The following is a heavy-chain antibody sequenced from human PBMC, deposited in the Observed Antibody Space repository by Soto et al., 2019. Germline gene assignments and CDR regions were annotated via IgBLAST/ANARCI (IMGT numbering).Heavy chain of an antibody. Sequence: EVQLVESGGGLVKPGGSLRLSCAASGFTFSSYSMNWVRQAPGKGLEWVSSISSSSSYIYYADSVKGRFTISRDNAKNSLYLQMNSLRAEDTAVYYCARGERASGWYSYSFGYWGQGTLVTLPS. CDR3: ARGERASGWYSYSFGY. CDR2: ISSSSSYI. J-gene: IGHJ4*02. V-gene: IGHV3-21*01. D-gene: IGHD6-19*01. CDR1: GFTFSSYS.